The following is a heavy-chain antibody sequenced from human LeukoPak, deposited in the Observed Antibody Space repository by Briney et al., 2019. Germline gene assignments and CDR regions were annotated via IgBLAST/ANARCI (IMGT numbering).Heavy chain of an antibody. Sequence: SETLSLTCAVYGGSFSGYYWSWIRQPPGKGLEWIGEINHSGSTNYNPSLKSRVTISVDTSKNQFSLKLNSVTAADTAMYYCARHSSGYDPYFDYWGQGILVTVSS. CDR3: ARHSSGYDPYFDY. V-gene: IGHV4-34*01. D-gene: IGHD5-12*01. CDR2: INHSGST. CDR1: GGSFSGYY. J-gene: IGHJ4*02.